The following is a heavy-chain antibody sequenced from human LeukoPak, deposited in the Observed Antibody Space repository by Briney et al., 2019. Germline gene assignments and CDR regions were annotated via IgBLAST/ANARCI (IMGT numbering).Heavy chain of an antibody. V-gene: IGHV1-8*03. CDR1: GYTFTSYD. Sequence: AAVKVSCKASGYTFTSYDINWVRQATGQGLEGMGWMNPNSGNTGYAQKFQGRVTITRNTSISTAYMELSSLRSEDTAVYYCASSSSSIAAQGYYYYYMDVWGKGTTVTVSS. CDR2: MNPNSGNT. J-gene: IGHJ6*03. D-gene: IGHD6-6*01. CDR3: ASSSSSIAAQGYYYYYMDV.